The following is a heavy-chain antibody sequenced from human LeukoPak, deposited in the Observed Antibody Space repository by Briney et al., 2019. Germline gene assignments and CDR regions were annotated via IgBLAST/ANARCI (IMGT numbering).Heavy chain of an antibody. V-gene: IGHV3-21*01. CDR2: ISASGADT. CDR3: ARGGGYSYGYYYYYYMDV. Sequence: GGSLRLSCTTSGFIFAKYAMAWVRQSPGKGLEWVSTISASGADTYYADSVRGRFTISRDNAKNSLYLQMNSLRAEDTAVYYCARGGGYSYGYYYYYYMDVWGKGTTVTVSS. J-gene: IGHJ6*03. CDR1: GFIFAKYA. D-gene: IGHD5-18*01.